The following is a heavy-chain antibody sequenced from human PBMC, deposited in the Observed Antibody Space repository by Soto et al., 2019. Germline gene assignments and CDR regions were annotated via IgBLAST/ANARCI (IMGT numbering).Heavy chain of an antibody. J-gene: IGHJ4*02. V-gene: IGHV3-30-3*01. D-gene: IGHD3-10*01. CDR3: ASDYYGSGIPPR. Sequence: QVQLVESGGGVVQPGRSLRLSCAASGFTFSSYAMHWVRQAPGKGLEWVAVISYDGSNKYYADSVKGRFTISRDNSKNTLYLQMNSLRAEDTAVYYCASDYYGSGIPPRWGQGTLVTVSS. CDR2: ISYDGSNK. CDR1: GFTFSSYA.